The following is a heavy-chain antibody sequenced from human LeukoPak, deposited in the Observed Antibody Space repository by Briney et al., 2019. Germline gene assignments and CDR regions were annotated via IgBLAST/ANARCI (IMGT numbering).Heavy chain of an antibody. D-gene: IGHD3-3*01. CDR2: IYYSGST. V-gene: IGHV4-30-4*08. CDR3: AREGVYYDFWSGYYRPDAFDI. J-gene: IGHJ3*02. CDR1: GGSFSGYY. Sequence: SETLSLTCAVYGGSFSGYYWSWIRQPPGKGLEWIGYIYYSGSTYYNPSLKSRVTISVDTSKNQFSLKLSSVTAADTAVYYCAREGVYYDFWSGYYRPDAFDIWGQGTMVTVSS.